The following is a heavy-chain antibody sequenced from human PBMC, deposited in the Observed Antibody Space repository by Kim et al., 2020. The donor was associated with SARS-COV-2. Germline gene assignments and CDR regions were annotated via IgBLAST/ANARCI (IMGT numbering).Heavy chain of an antibody. D-gene: IGHD6-13*01. CDR3: AKDRAGYSSLGEDY. V-gene: IGHV3-23*01. J-gene: IGHJ4*02. Sequence: AESVKGRFTISRDNSKNTLYLQMNSLRAEDTAIYYCAKDRAGYSSLGEDYWGQGTLVTVSS.